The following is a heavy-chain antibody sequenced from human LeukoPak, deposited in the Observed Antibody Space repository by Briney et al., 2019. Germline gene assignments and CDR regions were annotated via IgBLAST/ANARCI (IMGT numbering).Heavy chain of an antibody. Sequence: GGSLRLSCAASGFTSSSHGMSWVRQAPGKGLEWVSTISGSGDYTYYADSVKGRFTISRDNSKNTLFLQMNYLRAEDTAVYYCAKEVGYYYYYMDVWGKGTTVTISS. CDR2: ISGSGDYT. D-gene: IGHD2-15*01. V-gene: IGHV3-23*01. J-gene: IGHJ6*03. CDR1: GFTSSSHG. CDR3: AKEVGYYYYYMDV.